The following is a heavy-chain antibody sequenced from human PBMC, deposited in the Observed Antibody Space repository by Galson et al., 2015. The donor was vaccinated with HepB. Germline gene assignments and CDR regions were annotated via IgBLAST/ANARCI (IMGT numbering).Heavy chain of an antibody. J-gene: IGHJ4*02. V-gene: IGHV1-46*01. CDR2: INPSGGST. D-gene: IGHD5-24*01. CDR1: GYTPTTYY. Sequence: SVKVSCKASGYTPTTYYIHWVRQAPGQGLEWMGMINPSGGSTTYAQKFQGRVTMTRDTSTSTVYMELSSLRSEDTAVYFCARDLIGYINFWGQGTLVTVSS. CDR3: ARDLIGYINF.